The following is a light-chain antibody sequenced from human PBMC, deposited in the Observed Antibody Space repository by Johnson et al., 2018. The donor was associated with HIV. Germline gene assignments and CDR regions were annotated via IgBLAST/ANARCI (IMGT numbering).Light chain of an antibody. J-gene: IGLJ1*01. V-gene: IGLV1-51*01. CDR3: GTWDTSLNAYV. CDR1: SSNIGHNY. CDR2: DNN. Sequence: QSVLTQPPSVSAAPGLKVTISCSGSSSNIGHNYVSWYQQLPGTAPKLLIYDNNKRPSGIPDRFSGSKSATSATLGITGLQTRDEADYYCGTWDTSLNAYVFGTGTKVTVL.